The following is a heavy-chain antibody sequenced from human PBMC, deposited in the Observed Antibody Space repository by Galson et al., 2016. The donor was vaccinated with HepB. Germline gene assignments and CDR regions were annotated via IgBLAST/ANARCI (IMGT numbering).Heavy chain of an antibody. CDR2: ISGGSSTI. V-gene: IGHV3-48*02. CDR1: GFTFSSSA. J-gene: IGHJ6*02. CDR3: ARDGGGTGGYYYYAMDV. Sequence: SLRLSCAASGFTFSSSAMNWVRQAPGKGLEWLSHISGGSSTIYYADSVKGRFTISRDNAKNTLYLQMNSLRDEDTAVYYCARDGGGTGGYYYYAMDVWGQGTTVTVS. D-gene: IGHD1-14*01.